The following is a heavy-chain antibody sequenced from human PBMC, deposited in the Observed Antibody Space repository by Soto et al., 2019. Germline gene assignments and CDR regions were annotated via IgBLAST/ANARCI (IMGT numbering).Heavy chain of an antibody. CDR3: ASNTRYDPPDY. V-gene: IGHV3-23*01. J-gene: IGHJ4*02. Sequence: GWSLRLSCAASGFTFSSYAMSWVRQAPGKGLAWVSGISVSGGSTYYADSVKGRFTISRDNSKNTLYLQMNSLRAEDTAVYYCASNTRYDPPDYWGQGTLVTVSS. CDR2: ISVSGGST. D-gene: IGHD3-16*01. CDR1: GFTFSSYA.